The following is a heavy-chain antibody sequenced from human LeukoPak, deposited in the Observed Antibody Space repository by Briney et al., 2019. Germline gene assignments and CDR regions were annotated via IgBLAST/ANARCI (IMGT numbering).Heavy chain of an antibody. CDR3: AKVGGSSPEYYYYYMDV. CDR2: IWYDESN. J-gene: IGHJ6*03. CDR1: GFNFKTYG. V-gene: IGHV3-33*06. Sequence: PGGSLRLSCAASGFNFKTYGMHWVRQAPGKRLEWVAVIWYDESNHYADSVKGRFTISRDISNNTLYLQMSSLRAEDTAVYYCAKVGGSSPEYYYYYMDVWGKGTTVTVSS. D-gene: IGHD6-6*01.